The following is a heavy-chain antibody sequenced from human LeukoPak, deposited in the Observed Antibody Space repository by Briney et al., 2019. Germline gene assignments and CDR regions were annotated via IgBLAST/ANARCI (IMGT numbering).Heavy chain of an antibody. D-gene: IGHD5-12*01. Sequence: GESLKISCKGSGYTFTNYWIGWVRQMPGKGLEWMGIIYPGDSDTTYSPSFQGQVTISADKSTSTAYLQWRSLKASDTAMYYCARVSDSVATITSYFRSSGWYSDYWGQGTLVTVSS. V-gene: IGHV5-51*01. CDR3: ARVSDSVATITSYFRSSGWYSDY. CDR2: IYPGDSDT. J-gene: IGHJ4*02. CDR1: GYTFTNYW.